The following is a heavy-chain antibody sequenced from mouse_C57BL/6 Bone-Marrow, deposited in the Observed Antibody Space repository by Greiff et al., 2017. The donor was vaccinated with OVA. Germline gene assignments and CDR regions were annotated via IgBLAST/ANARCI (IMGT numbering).Heavy chain of an antibody. Sequence: QVQLQQSGPELVKPGASVKISCKASGYAFSSSWMNWVKQRPGKGLEWIGRIYPGDGDTNYNGKFKGKATLTADKSYSTAYMQLSSLESEDCAVCVCERGGWLPAWFAFWGQGTLVTVSA. J-gene: IGHJ3*01. CDR3: ERGGWLPAWFAF. CDR1: GYAFSSSW. V-gene: IGHV1-82*01. CDR2: IYPGDGDT. D-gene: IGHD2-3*01.